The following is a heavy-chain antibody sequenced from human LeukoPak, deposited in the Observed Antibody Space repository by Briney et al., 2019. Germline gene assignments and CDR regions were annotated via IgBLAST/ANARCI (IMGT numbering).Heavy chain of an antibody. CDR1: GFTFSSYA. D-gene: IGHD3-10*01. CDR2: ISGSGGST. V-gene: IGHV3-23*01. J-gene: IGHJ5*02. Sequence: PGGSLRLSCAASGFTFSSYAMSWVRQAPGKGLEWVSAISGSGGSTYYADSVKGRFTISRNNSKNTLYLQMNSLRAEDTAVYYCATAPYYYGSREYWFDPWGQGTLVTVSS. CDR3: ATAPYYYGSREYWFDP.